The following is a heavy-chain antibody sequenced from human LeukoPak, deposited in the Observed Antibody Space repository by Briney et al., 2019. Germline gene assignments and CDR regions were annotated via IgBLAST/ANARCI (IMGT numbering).Heavy chain of an antibody. CDR3: ATSMRSGHGSYYYYMDV. D-gene: IGHD3-3*01. CDR2: FDPEDGET. Sequence: VASVKVSCKVSGYTLTELSMHWVRQAPGKGLEWMGGFDPEDGETIYAQKFQGRVTMTEDTSTDTAYMELSSLRSEDTAVYYCATSMRSGHGSYYYYMDVWGKGTTVTVSS. CDR1: GYTLTELS. J-gene: IGHJ6*03. V-gene: IGHV1-24*01.